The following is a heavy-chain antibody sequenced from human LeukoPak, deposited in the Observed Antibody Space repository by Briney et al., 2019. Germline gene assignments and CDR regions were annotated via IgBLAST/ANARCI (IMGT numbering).Heavy chain of an antibody. CDR3: ARDRGLYYFDY. J-gene: IGHJ4*02. Sequence: NSSETLSLTCTVSGGSISTYYWSWIRQPAGKGLEWIWRIYTAGSTNYNPSLKSRVTMSVDTSKNQFPLKLTSVTAADTAVYYCARDRGLYYFDYWGQGTLVTVSS. CDR2: IYTAGST. V-gene: IGHV4-4*07. CDR1: GGSISTYY.